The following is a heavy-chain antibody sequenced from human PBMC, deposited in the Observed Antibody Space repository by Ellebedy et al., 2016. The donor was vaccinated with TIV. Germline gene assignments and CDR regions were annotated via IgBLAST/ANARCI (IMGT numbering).Heavy chain of an antibody. CDR3: KMTTVTTESYYYYGMDV. CDR2: IYYSGST. V-gene: IGHV4-31*03. CDR1: GGSISSGGYY. D-gene: IGHD4-17*01. J-gene: IGHJ6*02. Sequence: SETLSLXXTVSGGSISSGGYYWSWIRQHPGKGLEWIGYIYYSGSTYYNPSLKSRVTTSVDTSKNQFSLKLSSVTAADTAVYYCKMTTVTTESYYYYGMDVWGQGTTVTVSS.